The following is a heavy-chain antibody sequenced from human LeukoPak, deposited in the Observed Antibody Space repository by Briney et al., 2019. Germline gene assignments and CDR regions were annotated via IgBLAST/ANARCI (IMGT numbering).Heavy chain of an antibody. D-gene: IGHD4-23*01. J-gene: IGHJ4*02. Sequence: SETLSLTCSVSGDSISNYYWSWIRQFPGKGLEWIGYIYYTGSTSYDPSLKSRVTISVDTSKNQFSLKLSSVTAADTAVYYCARGGGNSEGYFDYWGQGTLVTVSS. V-gene: IGHV4-59*01. CDR2: IYYTGST. CDR1: GDSISNYY. CDR3: ARGGGNSEGYFDY.